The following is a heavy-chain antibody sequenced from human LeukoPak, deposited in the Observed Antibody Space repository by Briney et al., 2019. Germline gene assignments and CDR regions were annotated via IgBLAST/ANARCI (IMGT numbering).Heavy chain of an antibody. J-gene: IGHJ4*02. D-gene: IGHD5-24*01. CDR2: INPNSGGT. Sequence: AASVKVFCKASGYTFTGYYMRWVRQAPGQGLEWMGWINPNSGGTNYAQKFQGRVTMTRDTSISTAYMELSRLRSDDTAVYYCARDAGMATKYYFDYWGQGTLVTVSS. CDR3: ARDAGMATKYYFDY. CDR1: GYTFTGYY. V-gene: IGHV1-2*02.